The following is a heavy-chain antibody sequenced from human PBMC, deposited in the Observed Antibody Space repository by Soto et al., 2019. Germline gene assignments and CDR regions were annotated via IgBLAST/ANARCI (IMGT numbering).Heavy chain of an antibody. V-gene: IGHV5-10-1*01. CDR1: GYSFTSYW. CDR3: ARHISSSSSPLDY. D-gene: IGHD6-6*01. CDR2: IDLSDSYT. Sequence: GEYVKISCKGSGYSFTSYWISWVRQMPGKGLEWMGRIDLSDSYTNYSPSFQGHVTISADKSISTAHLQWSSLKASDTAMYYCARHISSSSSPLDYWGQGTLVTVSS. J-gene: IGHJ4*02.